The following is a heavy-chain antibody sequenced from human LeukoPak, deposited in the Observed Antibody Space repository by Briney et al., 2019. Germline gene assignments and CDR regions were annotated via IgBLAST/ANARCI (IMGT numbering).Heavy chain of an antibody. V-gene: IGHV3-74*01. CDR2: INSDGSST. CDR1: GFTFSSYW. Sequence: PGGSLRLSCAASGFTFSSYWMHWVRQAPGKGLVWVSRINSDGSSTIYADSVKGRFTISRDNAKNTLYLQMNSLRAEDKAVSYCSRPPDCTNGVCYYSYFDYWGQGTLVTVSS. CDR3: SRPPDCTNGVCYYSYFDY. J-gene: IGHJ4*02. D-gene: IGHD2-8*01.